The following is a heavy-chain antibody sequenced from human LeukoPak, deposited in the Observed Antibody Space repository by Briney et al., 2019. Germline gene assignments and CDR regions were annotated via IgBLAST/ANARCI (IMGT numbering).Heavy chain of an antibody. CDR1: GGSISSGGYS. Sequence: SQTLSLTCAVSGGSISSGGYSWSWIRQPPGKGLEWIGYIYHSGSTYYNPSLKSRVTISVDRSKNQFSLKLSSVTAADTAVYYCARVLGATTQPIDYWGQGTLVTVSS. D-gene: IGHD1-26*01. CDR3: ARVLGATTQPIDY. J-gene: IGHJ4*02. CDR2: IYHSGST. V-gene: IGHV4-30-2*01.